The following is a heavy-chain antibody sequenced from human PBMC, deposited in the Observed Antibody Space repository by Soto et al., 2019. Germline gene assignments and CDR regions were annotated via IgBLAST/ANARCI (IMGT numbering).Heavy chain of an antibody. Sequence: EVQVVESGGGSVKPGGSLRLSCAASGFGFTNSWMNWVRQAPGKGLEWVGRIKSKNDGGTTDYAAPVQGRFTISRDDSKTTIYLQMNSLKTEDTAVYYCTSAGQYCTSTTCKAYWGQGTPVTVSS. CDR3: TSAGQYCTSTTCKAY. D-gene: IGHD2-2*01. J-gene: IGHJ4*02. CDR1: GFGFTNSW. V-gene: IGHV3-15*07. CDR2: IKSKNDGGTT.